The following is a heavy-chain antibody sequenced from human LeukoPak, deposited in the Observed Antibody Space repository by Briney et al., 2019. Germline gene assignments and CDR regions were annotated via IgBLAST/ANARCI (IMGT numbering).Heavy chain of an antibody. CDR2: ISGSGGST. D-gene: IGHD1-26*01. Sequence: GGSLKHSRAASRFTLSDYFKNWVRQAPGKGLEWVSAISGSGGSTYYADSVKGRFTISRDNSKNTLYLQMNSLRAEDTAVYYCAKDSSGSSPDGMDVWGQGTTVTVSS. V-gene: IGHV3-23*01. CDR1: RFTLSDYF. CDR3: AKDSSGSSPDGMDV. J-gene: IGHJ6*02.